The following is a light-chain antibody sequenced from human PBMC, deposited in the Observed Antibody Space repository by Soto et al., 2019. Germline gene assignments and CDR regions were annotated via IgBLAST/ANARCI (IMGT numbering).Light chain of an antibody. J-gene: IGKJ2*01. CDR3: QEYYGTLYT. CDR1: QSVLYSSNNKNY. CDR2: WAS. Sequence: DIVMTQSPDSLAVSLGERATIKCKSSQSVLYSSNNKNYLAWYQQKPGQPPKLLIYWASTRESGVPDRFSGSGSGTDFTLTISSLQAEDVAVYYCQEYYGTLYTFGQGIKLEIQ. V-gene: IGKV4-1*01.